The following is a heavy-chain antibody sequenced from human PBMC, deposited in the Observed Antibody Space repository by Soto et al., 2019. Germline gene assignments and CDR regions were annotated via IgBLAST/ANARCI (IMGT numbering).Heavy chain of an antibody. CDR3: ARGSFGLVVGFGY. V-gene: IGHV4-61*01. Sequence: QVQLQESGPGLVKPSETLSLTCTVSGGSVSRGSYYWSWIRQPPGKGLEWIGYIYSSGTTNYNPSLKGRVTISLDTSKNQFSLKMRSVTAADTAIYYCARGSFGLVVGFGYWGQGALVTVSS. D-gene: IGHD2-15*01. J-gene: IGHJ4*02. CDR1: GGSVSRGSYY. CDR2: IYSSGTT.